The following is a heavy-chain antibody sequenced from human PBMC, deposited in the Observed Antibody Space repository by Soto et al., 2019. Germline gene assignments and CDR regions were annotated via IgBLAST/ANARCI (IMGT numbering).Heavy chain of an antibody. CDR3: AGRNYYDSSGPLPLGMDV. CDR2: IYYSGST. J-gene: IGHJ6*02. CDR1: GGSISSGGYY. D-gene: IGHD3-22*01. Sequence: SETLSLTCTFSGGSISSGGYYWGWIRQHPGKGLEWIGYIYYSGSTYYNPSLKSRVTISVDTSKNQFSLKLSSVTAADTAVYFCAGRNYYDSSGPLPLGMDVWGQGTTVTVSS. V-gene: IGHV4-31*03.